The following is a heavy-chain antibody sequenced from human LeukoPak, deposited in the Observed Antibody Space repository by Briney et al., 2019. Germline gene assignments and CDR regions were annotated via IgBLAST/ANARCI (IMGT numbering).Heavy chain of an antibody. CDR3: AGGYSYGYYYFDY. Sequence: GGSLRLSCAASGFTFSRNWMHWVRQAPGKGLVWVSGINSDGSRTNYADSVKGRFTISRDNAKKTLYLQMNSLRVEDTAVYYCAGGYSYGYYYFDYWGQGTLVTVSS. CDR1: GFTFSRNW. V-gene: IGHV3-74*01. CDR2: INSDGSRT. J-gene: IGHJ4*02. D-gene: IGHD5-18*01.